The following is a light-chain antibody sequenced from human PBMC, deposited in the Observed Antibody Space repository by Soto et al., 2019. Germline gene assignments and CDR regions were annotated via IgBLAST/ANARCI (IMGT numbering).Light chain of an antibody. J-gene: IGLJ2*01. Sequence: QSVLTQPPSASGTAGQKVSISCSTSNSNVGSNPVNWYQQLPGMAHKLNIYENVEQPSGVPDRFSGSRSGTAASLAISGLQSEDEAVYYCAAWDDSLNAWAIGGGTKLTVL. CDR2: ENV. CDR1: NSNVGSNP. V-gene: IGLV1-44*01. CDR3: AAWDDSLNAWA.